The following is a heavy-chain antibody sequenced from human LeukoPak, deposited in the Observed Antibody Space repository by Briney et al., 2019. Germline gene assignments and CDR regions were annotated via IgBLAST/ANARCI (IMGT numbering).Heavy chain of an antibody. CDR3: ARGPHHSGSYFIFDY. CDR1: SAA. D-gene: IGHD1-26*01. Sequence: SAAWNWIRQSPSRGLEWLGRTYYRSKWYNDYAVSVKSRITINPDTSKNQFSLQLNSVPPEDTAVYYCARGPHHSGSYFIFDYWGQGTLVTVSS. CDR2: TYYRSKWYN. J-gene: IGHJ4*02. V-gene: IGHV6-1*01.